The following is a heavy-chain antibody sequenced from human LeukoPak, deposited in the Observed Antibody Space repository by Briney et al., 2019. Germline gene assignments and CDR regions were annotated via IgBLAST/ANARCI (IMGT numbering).Heavy chain of an antibody. CDR3: ARIAYCGGDCYRIYYYYYGMDV. J-gene: IGHJ6*02. V-gene: IGHV1-18*01. D-gene: IGHD2-21*02. CDR2: ISAYNVNT. CDR1: GYTFTSYG. Sequence: ASVKVSCKASGYTFTSYGISWVRQAPGQGLEWMGWISAYNVNTNDAQKLQGRVTMTTDTSTTTAYMELRSLRSDDTAVYYCARIAYCGGDCYRIYYYYYGMDVWGQGTTVTVSS.